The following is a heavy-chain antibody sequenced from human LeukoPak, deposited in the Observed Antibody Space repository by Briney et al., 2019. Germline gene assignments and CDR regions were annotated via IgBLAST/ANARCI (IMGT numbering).Heavy chain of an antibody. CDR1: GFTFSDYY. CDR3: ARGHYEMGV. CDR2: IAHSGNGM. Sequence: PGRSLRLSCAASGFTFSDYYMTWIRQAPGKGLEWVSHIAHSGNGMWYADAVKGRFTISRDNAKNLLFLQMDSLRAEDTAVYYCARGHYEMGVWGQGTTVIVSS. J-gene: IGHJ6*02. V-gene: IGHV3-11*01.